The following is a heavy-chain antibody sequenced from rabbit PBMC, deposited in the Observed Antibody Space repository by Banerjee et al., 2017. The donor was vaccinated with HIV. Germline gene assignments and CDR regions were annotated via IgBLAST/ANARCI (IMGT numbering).Heavy chain of an antibody. CDR1: GFSFTNKYV. J-gene: IGHJ4*01. Sequence: QEQLEESGGDLVKPEGSLTLTCTASGFSFTNKYVMCWVRQAPGKGLEWIACINTSSGNTVYASWAKGRFTISKTSSTTVTLQMTSLTAADTATYFCARDLGLYGGGCGYGYAPDLWGPGTLVTVS. V-gene: IGHV1S45*01. CDR2: INTSSGNT. CDR3: ARDLGLYGGGCGYGYAPDL. D-gene: IGHD6-1*01.